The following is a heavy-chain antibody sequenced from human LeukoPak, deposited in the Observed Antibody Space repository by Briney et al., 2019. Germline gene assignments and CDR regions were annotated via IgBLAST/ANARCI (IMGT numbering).Heavy chain of an antibody. V-gene: IGHV4-34*01. D-gene: IGHD3-22*01. CDR3: ARNGYYYDSSGSTYYFDY. Sequence: PSETLSLTCAVYGGSFSGYYWSWIRQPPGKGLEWIGEINHSGSTNYNPSLKSRVTISVDTSKNQFSLKLSSVTAADTAVYYCARNGYYYDSSGSTYYFDYWGQGTLVTVSS. CDR1: GGSFSGYY. J-gene: IGHJ4*02. CDR2: INHSGST.